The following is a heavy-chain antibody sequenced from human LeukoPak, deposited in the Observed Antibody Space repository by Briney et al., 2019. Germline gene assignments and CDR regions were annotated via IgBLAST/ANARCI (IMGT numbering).Heavy chain of an antibody. Sequence: GGSLRLSCAASGFTFSSYSMNWVRQAPGKGLEWVSAISGSGGSTYYADSVKGRFTISRDNSKNTLYLQMNSLRAEDTAVYYCARAVVPAATPFDYWGQGTLVTVSS. J-gene: IGHJ4*02. V-gene: IGHV3-23*01. CDR2: ISGSGGST. CDR3: ARAVVPAATPFDY. D-gene: IGHD2-2*01. CDR1: GFTFSSYS.